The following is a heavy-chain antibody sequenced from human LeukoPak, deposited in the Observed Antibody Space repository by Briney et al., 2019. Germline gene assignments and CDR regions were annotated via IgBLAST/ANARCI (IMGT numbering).Heavy chain of an antibody. D-gene: IGHD6-19*01. CDR1: GGSFSGYY. CDR3: ARGKGGGYTYYFDY. Sequence: SETLSLTCAVYGGSFSGYYWSWIRQPPGKGLEWIGEINHSGSTNYNPSLKSRVTISVDTSKNQFSLKLSSVTAADTAVYYCARGKGGGYTYYFDYWGQGTLVTVSS. J-gene: IGHJ4*02. V-gene: IGHV4-34*01. CDR2: INHSGST.